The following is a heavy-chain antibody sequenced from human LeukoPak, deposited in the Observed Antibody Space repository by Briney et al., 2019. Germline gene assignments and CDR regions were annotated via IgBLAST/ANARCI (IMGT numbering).Heavy chain of an antibody. CDR3: ARDYQGYCSSTSCYTGYFDL. D-gene: IGHD2-2*02. CDR2: IYYSGTT. Sequence: PSQTLSLTCTVSGDSLSSGGYYWSWLRQHPGKGLEWIGYIYYSGTTYYNPSLKSRVTISVDTSKNQFSLKLSSVTAADTAVYYCARDYQGYCSSTSCYTGYFDLWGRGTLVTVSS. J-gene: IGHJ2*01. CDR1: GDSLSSGGYY. V-gene: IGHV4-31*03.